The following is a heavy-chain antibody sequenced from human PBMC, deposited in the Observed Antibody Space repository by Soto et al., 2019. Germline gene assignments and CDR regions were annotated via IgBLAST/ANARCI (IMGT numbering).Heavy chain of an antibody. CDR1: GGSISSGGDY. D-gene: IGHD5-12*01. V-gene: IGHV4-31*03. CDR2: IYYSGST. Sequence: SETLSLTCTVSGGSISSGGDYWSWIRQHPGKGLEWIGYIYYSGSTYYNPSLKSRVTISVDTSKNQFSLKLSSVTAADTAVYYCARSIVAPVFDYWGQGTLVTVSS. CDR3: ARSIVAPVFDY. J-gene: IGHJ4*02.